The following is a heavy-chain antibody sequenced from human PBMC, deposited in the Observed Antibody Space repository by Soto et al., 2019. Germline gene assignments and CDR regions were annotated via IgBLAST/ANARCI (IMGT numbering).Heavy chain of an antibody. Sequence: PSETLSLTCAVYGGSFSGYYWSWIRQPPGKGLEWIGEINHSGSTNYNPSLKSRVTISVDTSKNQFSLKLSSVTAADTAVYYCARYHPTVTRRRFDYWGQGTLVTVSS. D-gene: IGHD4-17*01. CDR2: INHSGST. J-gene: IGHJ4*02. CDR3: ARYHPTVTRRRFDY. V-gene: IGHV4-34*01. CDR1: GGSFSGYY.